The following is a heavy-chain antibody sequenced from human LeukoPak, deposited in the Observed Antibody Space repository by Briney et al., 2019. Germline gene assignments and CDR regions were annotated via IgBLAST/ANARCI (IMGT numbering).Heavy chain of an antibody. J-gene: IGHJ3*01. CDR1: GGSISGTYY. CDR3: ARRWVYDKRAFDA. CDR2: IYYTGTT. V-gene: IGHV4-59*08. D-gene: IGHD3-16*01. Sequence: PSETLTLTCTVSGGSISGTYYWSWIRQPPGKGLEWIGYIYYTGTTDSNPSLKSRVTISLDTSKNQFSLNLSSVTAADTAVYYCARRWVYDKRAFDAWGQGTMVTVSS.